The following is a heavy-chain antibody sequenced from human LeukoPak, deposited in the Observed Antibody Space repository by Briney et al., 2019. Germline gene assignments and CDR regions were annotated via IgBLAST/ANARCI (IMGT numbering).Heavy chain of an antibody. D-gene: IGHD4-17*01. CDR3: ARAFPTVTTFDY. V-gene: IGHV2-70*11. CDR1: GFSLSTSGMC. J-gene: IGHJ4*02. Sequence: SGPTLVNPTQTLTPTCTFSGFSLSTSGMCVSWIRQPPGKALEWLARIDWDDDKYYNTSLKTRLTISKDTSKNQVVLAMTNMDPVDTATYYCARAFPTVTTFDYWGQGTLVTVSS. CDR2: IDWDDDK.